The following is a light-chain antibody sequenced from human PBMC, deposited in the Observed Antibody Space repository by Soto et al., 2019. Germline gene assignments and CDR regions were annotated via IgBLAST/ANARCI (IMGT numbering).Light chain of an antibody. Sequence: QSVLTQSPSASASLGASVKLTCTLSSGHSSYAIAWHQQQPEKGPRYLMKLNSDGSHSKGDGIPYRFSGSSSGAERYLTISSLQSEDEADYYCQTWGSGIPVVFGGGTKLTVL. CDR1: SGHSSYA. CDR2: LNSDGSH. J-gene: IGLJ2*01. V-gene: IGLV4-69*01. CDR3: QTWGSGIPVV.